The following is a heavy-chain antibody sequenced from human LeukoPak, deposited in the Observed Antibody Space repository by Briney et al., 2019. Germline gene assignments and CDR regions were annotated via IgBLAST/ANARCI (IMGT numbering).Heavy chain of an antibody. V-gene: IGHV3-7*01. D-gene: IGHD6-13*01. CDR2: IKQDGSEK. CDR1: GLTFSTYW. CDR3: ARDSAGNDY. Sequence: GGSLRLSCAASGLTFSTYWMSWVSQAQGKGLEWVANIKQDGSEKYYVDSVKGRFTISRDNAKNSLYLQMNSLRAEDTAMYYCARDSAGNDYWGQGTLITVSS. J-gene: IGHJ4*02.